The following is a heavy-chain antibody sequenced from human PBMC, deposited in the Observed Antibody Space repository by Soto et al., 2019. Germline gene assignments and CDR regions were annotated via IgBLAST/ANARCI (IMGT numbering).Heavy chain of an antibody. J-gene: IGHJ3*02. CDR1: CYTVTIYG. CDR3: ARARRYDFWSGYYGAHDAFDI. D-gene: IGHD3-3*01. Sequence: ASVXVAFKASCYTVTIYGIIFFRQAPGQGLDWMGWISAYNGNTNYAQKLQGRVTMTTDKSTSTAYMELRSLRSDDTAVYYCARARRYDFWSGYYGAHDAFDIWGQRPMV. CDR2: ISAYNGNT. V-gene: IGHV1-18*01.